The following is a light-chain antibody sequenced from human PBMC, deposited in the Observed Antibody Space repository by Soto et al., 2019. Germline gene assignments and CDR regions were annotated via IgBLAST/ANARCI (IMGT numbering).Light chain of an antibody. CDR3: LLSYSGARHVV. CDR2: DTS. V-gene: IGLV7-43*01. CDR1: TGAVGPNYF. J-gene: IGLJ2*01. Sequence: QAVVTQEPSLTVSPGGTVTLTCASSTGAVGPNYFPHWFQQKPGQPPWPLIYDTSEKHSWTPARFSGSILGGKAVLTLSNVQPEDEAEYYCLLSYSGARHVVFGGGTQLTVL.